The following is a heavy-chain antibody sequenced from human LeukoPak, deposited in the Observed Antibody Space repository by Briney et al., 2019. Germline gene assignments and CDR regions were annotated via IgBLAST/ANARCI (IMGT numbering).Heavy chain of an antibody. V-gene: IGHV4-59*01. CDR1: GGSLSSSY. CDR2: IYYSGGT. J-gene: IGHJ6*03. CDR3: ARGGYYYLDV. Sequence: SETLSLTCTVSGGSLSSSYWTWIRQPPGKGLEWIGYIYYSGGTYYNPSLKSRVTISVDTSKNQFSLKLSSVTAADTAVYYCARGGYYYLDVWGKGTTVTVSS.